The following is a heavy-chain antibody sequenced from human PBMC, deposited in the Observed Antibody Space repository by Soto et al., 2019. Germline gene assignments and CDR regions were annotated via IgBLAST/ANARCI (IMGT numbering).Heavy chain of an antibody. CDR3: ARQNYYDNSGYKEY. J-gene: IGHJ4*02. D-gene: IGHD3-22*01. V-gene: IGHV4-30-4*01. CDR2: IYYSGST. Sequence: PSETLSLTCTVSGGSISSGDYYRSWIRQPPGKGLEWIGYIYYSGSTYYNPSLKSRVTISVDTSKNQFSLKLSSVTAADTAVYYCARQNYYDNSGYKEYWGQGTLVTVSS. CDR1: GGSISSGDYY.